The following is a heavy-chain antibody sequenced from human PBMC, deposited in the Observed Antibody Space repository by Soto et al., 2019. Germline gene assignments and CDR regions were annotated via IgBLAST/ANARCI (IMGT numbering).Heavy chain of an antibody. D-gene: IGHD2-15*01. CDR1: GFTFDDYA. Sequence: EVQLVESGGDLVQPGRSLRLSCAASGFTFDDYAMHWVRQAPGKGLEWVSGISWSSRATDYADSVKGRFSISRDNAENSLYLQMNSMRPKNMALYFCAKDMDSRSGAYYHYGMDVWGRGTTVTVSS. CDR3: AKDMDSRSGAYYHYGMDV. V-gene: IGHV3-9*03. CDR2: ISWSSRAT. J-gene: IGHJ6*02.